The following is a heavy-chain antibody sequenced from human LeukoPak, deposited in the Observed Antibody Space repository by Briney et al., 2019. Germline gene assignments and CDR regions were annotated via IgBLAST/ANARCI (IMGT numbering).Heavy chain of an antibody. Sequence: NPSETLSLTCTVSGGSISSYYWSWIRQPAGKGLEWIGRIYTSGSANYNPSLKSRVTMSVDTSKNQFSLKLSSVTAADTAVYYCARTRYYYNSRSYGAPYYFDYWGQGTLVTVSS. CDR2: IYTSGSA. CDR1: GGSISSYY. V-gene: IGHV4-4*07. J-gene: IGHJ4*02. CDR3: ARTRYYYNSRSYGAPYYFDY. D-gene: IGHD3-10*01.